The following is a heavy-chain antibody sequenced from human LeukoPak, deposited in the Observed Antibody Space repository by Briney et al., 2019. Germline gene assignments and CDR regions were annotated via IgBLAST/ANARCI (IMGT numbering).Heavy chain of an antibody. D-gene: IGHD4-17*01. CDR1: GFTFSSYA. Sequence: PGGSLRLSCATSGFTFSSYAMHWVRQAPGKGLEWVAVISYDGSNKYYADSVKGRFTISRDNSKNTLYLQMNSLRAEDTAVYYCARGTTVPLFDPWGQGTLVTVSS. CDR3: ARGTTVPLFDP. V-gene: IGHV3-30-3*01. J-gene: IGHJ5*02. CDR2: ISYDGSNK.